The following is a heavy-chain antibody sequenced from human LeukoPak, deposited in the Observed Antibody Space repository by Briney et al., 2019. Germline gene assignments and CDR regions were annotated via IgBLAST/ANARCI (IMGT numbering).Heavy chain of an antibody. CDR1: GFTVSSNY. CDR2: ISGSGGST. Sequence: GGSLRLSCAASGFTVSSNYMSWVRQAPGKGLEWVSAISGSGGSTYYADSVKGRFTISRDNSKNTLYLQMNSLRAEDTAVYYCAKDDEVLAAAGTAFDIWGQGTMVTVSS. V-gene: IGHV3-23*01. D-gene: IGHD6-13*01. CDR3: AKDDEVLAAAGTAFDI. J-gene: IGHJ3*02.